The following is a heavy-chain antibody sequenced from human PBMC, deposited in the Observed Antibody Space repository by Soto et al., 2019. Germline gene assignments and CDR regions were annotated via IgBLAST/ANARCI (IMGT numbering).Heavy chain of an antibody. CDR3: AKAHGDLVHPYFDG. J-gene: IGHJ4*02. V-gene: IGHV3-23*01. CDR1: AFTFNRYA. D-gene: IGHD3-10*01. Sequence: EVQLLESGGGLVQPGGSLRLSCVASAFTFNRYAMGWVRQAPGQGLEWVPAIIASGGTTYFTDSVQGRFTISRDNSKNTLYLQMNSLRVDDTAVYYCAKAHGDLVHPYFDGWGQGTLVTVSS. CDR2: IIASGGTT.